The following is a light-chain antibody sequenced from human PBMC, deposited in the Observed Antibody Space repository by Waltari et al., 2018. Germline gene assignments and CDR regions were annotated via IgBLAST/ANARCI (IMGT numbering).Light chain of an antibody. CDR2: GAS. CDR3: QQYNTWPPQDT. J-gene: IGKJ2*01. CDR1: QSVSRA. Sequence: EIVLTQSPGTLSLSLGERATVSCRASQSVSRALAWYQQKPGQAPRLLIYGASTRATGIPDRFSGSGSGTEFTLTISSLQSEDFAIYYCQQYNTWPPQDTFGQGTKLETK. V-gene: IGKV3D-15*01.